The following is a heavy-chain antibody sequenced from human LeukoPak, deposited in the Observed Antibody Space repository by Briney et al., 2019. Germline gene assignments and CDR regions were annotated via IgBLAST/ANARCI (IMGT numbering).Heavy chain of an antibody. CDR3: ARWSGSSSSWYPHRDY. D-gene: IGHD6-13*01. CDR1: GYTFTSYG. J-gene: IGHJ4*02. Sequence: ASVKVSCKASGYTFTSYGISWVRQAPGQGLEWMGWISAYNGNTNYAQKLQGRVTMTTDTSTSTAYMELRSLRSDDTAVYYCARWSGSSSSWYPHRDYWGQGPLVTVSS. CDR2: ISAYNGNT. V-gene: IGHV1-18*01.